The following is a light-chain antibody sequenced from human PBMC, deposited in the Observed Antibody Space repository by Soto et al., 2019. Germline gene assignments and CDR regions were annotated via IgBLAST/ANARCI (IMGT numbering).Light chain of an antibody. Sequence: EIVMTQSPATLSVSPGERATLSCRASQSISSNLAWYQQKPGQAPRLLIYGASTRATGIPDRFSGSGSGTGFTLTISRLEPEDSAVYFCQQYGNSPTFGGGTKVDIK. CDR3: QQYGNSPT. V-gene: IGKV3-20*01. CDR2: GAS. CDR1: QSISSN. J-gene: IGKJ4*01.